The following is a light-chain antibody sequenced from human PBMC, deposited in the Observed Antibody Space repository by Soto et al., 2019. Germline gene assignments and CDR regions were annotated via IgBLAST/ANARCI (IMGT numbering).Light chain of an antibody. CDR3: QVWDITTDHYV. J-gene: IGLJ1*01. V-gene: IGLV3-21*04. CDR2: YDS. Sequence: SYELTQPPSVSVAPEKTARITCGGNNIGSKRVHWYRQKPGQAPVSVIYYDSDRPSGIPERFSGSNSGNTATLTISRVEAGDEADYYCQVWDITTDHYVFGTGTKVTVL. CDR1: NIGSKR.